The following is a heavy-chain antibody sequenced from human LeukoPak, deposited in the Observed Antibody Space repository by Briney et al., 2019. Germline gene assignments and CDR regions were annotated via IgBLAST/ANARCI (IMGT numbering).Heavy chain of an antibody. J-gene: IGHJ4*02. CDR2: ISGSGGST. D-gene: IGHD1-26*01. V-gene: IGHV3-23*01. Sequence: GGSLTLSCAASGFTFSSYAMRCVRQAPGKGLEWVSAISGSGGSTYYTDSVKGRFTIARENSKNTRYVQMNRLRAEDTAVYYCAKEDAGNYWGQGTLVTVSS. CDR1: GFTFSSYA. CDR3: AKEDAGNY.